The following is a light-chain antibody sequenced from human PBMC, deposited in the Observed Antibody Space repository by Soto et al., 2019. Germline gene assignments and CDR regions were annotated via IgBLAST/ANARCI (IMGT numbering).Light chain of an antibody. J-gene: IGLJ2*01. CDR1: SSDVGGYNY. CDR3: SSYAGSNNLV. Sequence: QSALTQPPSVSGSPGQSVTISCTGTSSDVGGYNYVSWYQQHPGKAPKLMIYEVSKRPSGVPDRFSGSKSGNTASLTVSGLQAEDESDYYCSSYAGSNNLVFGGGTKVTLL. V-gene: IGLV2-8*01. CDR2: EVS.